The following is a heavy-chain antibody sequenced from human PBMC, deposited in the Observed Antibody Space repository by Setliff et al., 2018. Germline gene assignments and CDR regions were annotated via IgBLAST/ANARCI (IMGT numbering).Heavy chain of an antibody. CDR1: GYTFTNYG. CDR2: ISAYNGNT. Sequence: GASVKVSCKASGYTFTNYGISWVRQAPGQGLEWMGWISAYNGNTNYAQKLQGRVTMTTDTSTSTAYMERRSLRSDDTAVYYCARKLGSSGWYTFDNWGQGTLVTVSS. V-gene: IGHV1-18*01. J-gene: IGHJ4*02. CDR3: ARKLGSSGWYTFDN. D-gene: IGHD6-19*01.